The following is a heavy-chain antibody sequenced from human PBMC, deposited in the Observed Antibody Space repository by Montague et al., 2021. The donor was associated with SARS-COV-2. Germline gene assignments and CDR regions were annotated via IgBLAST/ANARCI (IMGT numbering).Heavy chain of an antibody. D-gene: IGHD2-2*01. CDR1: GGSFSCYY. CDR2: IHHSGST. Sequence: SETLSLTCAVYGGSFSCYYWSWIRQPPGKGLEWIGDIHHSGSTNYHPSLKRRATISVDTSKHQFSLELSSVTAADTAVYYCARARQDVVVPARGIGAHYYYYYMDVWGKGTTVTVSS. CDR3: ARARQDVVVPARGIGAHYYYYYMDV. V-gene: IGHV4-34*01. J-gene: IGHJ6*03.